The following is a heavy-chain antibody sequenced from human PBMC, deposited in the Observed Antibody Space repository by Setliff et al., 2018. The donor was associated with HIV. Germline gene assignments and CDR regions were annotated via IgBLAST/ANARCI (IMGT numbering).Heavy chain of an antibody. D-gene: IGHD2-15*01. J-gene: IGHJ3*02. CDR1: GYTFTTYD. Sequence: GASVKVSCKASGYTFTTYDINWVRQAAGQGLEWMGWMNPNSGNTGYAQRFQGRLTMTRNTSIGTAYMELNSLMSEDTAVYFCAIRREVVVATTRRGLDSWGQGTMVTVSS. CDR3: AIRREVVVATTRRGLDS. CDR2: MNPNSGNT. V-gene: IGHV1-8*02.